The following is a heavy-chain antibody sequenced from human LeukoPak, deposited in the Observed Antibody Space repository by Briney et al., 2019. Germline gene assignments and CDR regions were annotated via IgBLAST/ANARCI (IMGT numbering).Heavy chain of an antibody. Sequence: PGGSLRLSCAASGFTVSNTYMSWVRQAPGKGLEWVSLIYSGGGTYSADSVKGRFTISRDNSKNTLYLQLNSLGAEDTAVYYCAAQPCSVGRCYLDYWGQGTLVTVSS. V-gene: IGHV3-53*05. CDR3: AAQPCSVGRCYLDY. D-gene: IGHD2-15*01. CDR1: GFTVSNTY. J-gene: IGHJ4*02. CDR2: IYSGGGT.